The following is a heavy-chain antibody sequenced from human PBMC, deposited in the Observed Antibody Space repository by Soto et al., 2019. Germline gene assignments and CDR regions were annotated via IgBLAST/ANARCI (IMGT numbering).Heavy chain of an antibody. D-gene: IGHD6-6*01. CDR2: IYPGDSDT. CDR3: ARRSIAAGPYFYYCMDV. V-gene: IGHV5-51*03. J-gene: IGHJ6*03. CDR1: GYSFTNYW. Sequence: EVQLVQSGAEVKKPGESLKISCKGSGYSFTNYWIGWVRQMPGKGLEWMGIIYPGDSDTRYSPSFQGQVTISADKSISTAYLQWSSLKASDTAMYYCARRSIAAGPYFYYCMDVWGKGTTVTVSS.